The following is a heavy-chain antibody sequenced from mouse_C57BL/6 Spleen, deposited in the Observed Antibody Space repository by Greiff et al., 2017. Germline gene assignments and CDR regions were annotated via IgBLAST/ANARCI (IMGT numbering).Heavy chain of an antibody. V-gene: IGHV1-81*01. J-gene: IGHJ2*01. D-gene: IGHD2-4*01. CDR2: IYPRSGNT. CDR1: GYTFTSYG. Sequence: VKLQESGAELARPGASVKLSCKASGYTFTSYGISWVKQRTGQGLEWIGEIYPRSGNTYYNEKFKGKATLTADKSSSTAYMELRSMTSEDSAVYCCARGGLRQVYYFDYWGQGTTLTVSS. CDR3: ARGGLRQVYYFDY.